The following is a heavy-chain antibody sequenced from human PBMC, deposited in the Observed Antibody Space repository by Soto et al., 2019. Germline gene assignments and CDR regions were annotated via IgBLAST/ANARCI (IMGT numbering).Heavy chain of an antibody. D-gene: IGHD6-13*01. Sequence: ASVKVSCKASGYTFTSYGISWVRQAPGQGLEWMGWISPYNGNTNYAQKLQGRVTMTTDTSTSTVYMELSSLRSEDTAVYYCARGLVEDSSSWDLFYWGQGTLVTVSS. V-gene: IGHV1-18*01. CDR1: GYTFTSYG. CDR3: ARGLVEDSSSWDLFY. J-gene: IGHJ4*02. CDR2: ISPYNGNT.